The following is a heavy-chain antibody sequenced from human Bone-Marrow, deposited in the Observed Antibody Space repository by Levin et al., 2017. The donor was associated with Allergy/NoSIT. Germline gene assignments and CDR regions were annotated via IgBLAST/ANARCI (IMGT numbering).Heavy chain of an antibody. V-gene: IGHV1-69*13. J-gene: IGHJ5*02. CDR3: ASSAAAGTLFGWFDP. CDR2: IIPIFGTA. Sequence: SVKVSCKASGGTFSSYAISWVRQAPGQGLEWMGGIIPIFGTANYAQKFQGRVTITADESTSTAYMELSSLRSEDTAVYYCASSAAAGTLFGWFDPWGQGTLVTVSS. D-gene: IGHD6-13*01. CDR1: GGTFSSYA.